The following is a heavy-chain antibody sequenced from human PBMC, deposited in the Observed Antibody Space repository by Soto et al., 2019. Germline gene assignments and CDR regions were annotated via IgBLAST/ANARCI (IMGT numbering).Heavy chain of an antibody. CDR1: GGSIRNVY. V-gene: IGHV4-59*01. CDR3: ARAHAPTLPFDY. D-gene: IGHD2-15*01. CDR2: IFHSGNA. J-gene: IGHJ4*02. Sequence: PSETLSLTCTVSGGSIRNVYWSWIRQPPGKGLEWIGFIFHSGNAKYNPSLKSRVTMSVDTSKNQFSLSLDCVTAADTAVYFCARAHAPTLPFDYWGQGTLVTVSS.